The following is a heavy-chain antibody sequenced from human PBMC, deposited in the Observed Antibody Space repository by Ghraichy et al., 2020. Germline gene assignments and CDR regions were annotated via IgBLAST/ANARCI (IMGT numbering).Heavy chain of an antibody. CDR3: AGGIGDY. V-gene: IGHV3-74*01. Sequence: GGSLRLPCEASGFTFSSYWMHWVRQAPGKGPVWVSRINSDGSITSYADSVKGRFTISRDNAKNTLSLQMNSLRAEDTAVYYCAGGIGDYWGQGTLVTVSS. CDR1: GFTFSSYW. CDR2: INSDGSIT. D-gene: IGHD6-13*01. J-gene: IGHJ4*02.